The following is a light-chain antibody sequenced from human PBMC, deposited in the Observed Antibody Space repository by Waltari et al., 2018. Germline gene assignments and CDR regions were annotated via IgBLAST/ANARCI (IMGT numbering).Light chain of an antibody. CDR3: QAGDSFIVF. CDR1: KLGDKY. J-gene: IGLJ2*01. V-gene: IGLV3-1*01. Sequence: SYELTQPPSVSVSPGQTANITCSGDKLGDKYVCWYQQRPGQSPVLVIFQDSQRPSGIPERFSGCNSGNRATLTISETQPMDGADYYCQAGDSFIVFFGGGTKLTVL. CDR2: QDS.